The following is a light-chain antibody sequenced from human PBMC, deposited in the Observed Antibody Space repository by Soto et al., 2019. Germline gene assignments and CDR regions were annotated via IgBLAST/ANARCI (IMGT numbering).Light chain of an antibody. CDR2: GAS. V-gene: IGKV3-15*01. CDR3: QQYNNWPPVT. CDR1: KSVSSN. Sequence: EIVMTQSPATLSVSPGERATLSCRASKSVSSNLAWYQQKPGQAPRLLIYGASTRATGIPARFSGSGSGTEFTLTISSLQSEDFAVYYCQQYNNWPPVTFGPGTKVDIK. J-gene: IGKJ3*01.